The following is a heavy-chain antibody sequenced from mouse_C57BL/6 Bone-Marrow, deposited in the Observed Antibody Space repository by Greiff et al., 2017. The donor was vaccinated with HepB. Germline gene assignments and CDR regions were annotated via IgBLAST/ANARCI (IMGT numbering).Heavy chain of an antibody. Sequence: VQLQQPGAELVMPGASVKLSCKASGYTFTSYWMHWVKQRPGQGLEWIGEIDPSDSYTNYNQKFKGKSTLTVDKSSSTAYMQLSSLTSEDSAVYYCARSGFPDYWGQGTTLTASS. V-gene: IGHV1-69*01. CDR3: ARSGFPDY. CDR2: IDPSDSYT. CDR1: GYTFTSYW. J-gene: IGHJ2*01.